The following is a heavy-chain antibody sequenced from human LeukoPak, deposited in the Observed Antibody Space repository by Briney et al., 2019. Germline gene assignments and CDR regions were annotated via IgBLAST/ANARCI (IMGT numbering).Heavy chain of an antibody. CDR2: IYYSGST. D-gene: IGHD3-10*01. CDR1: GGSISSSSDY. V-gene: IGHV4-39*07. J-gene: IGHJ5*02. CDR3: ARDSGTTGEVKFDL. Sequence: SETLSLTCDVSGGSISSSSDYWGWIRQPPGRGLEWIGTIYYSGSTYYNPSLKSRVTISVDTSKNQFSLRLTSVTAADTAVYYCARDSGTTGEVKFDLWGQGTLVTVSS.